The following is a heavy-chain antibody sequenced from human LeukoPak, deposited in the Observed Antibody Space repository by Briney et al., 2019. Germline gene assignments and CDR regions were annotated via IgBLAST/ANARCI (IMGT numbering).Heavy chain of an antibody. J-gene: IGHJ4*02. V-gene: IGHV1-18*01. Sequence: ASAKVSCNASGYTFTSYGISWGRQAPGQGLECMGWISAYNGNTNYAQKLQGRVTMTTDTSTSTAYMELRSLRSDDTAVYYCARKACTNGVCYYGYWGQGTLVTVSS. CDR3: ARKACTNGVCYYGY. CDR1: GYTFTSYG. CDR2: ISAYNGNT. D-gene: IGHD2-8*01.